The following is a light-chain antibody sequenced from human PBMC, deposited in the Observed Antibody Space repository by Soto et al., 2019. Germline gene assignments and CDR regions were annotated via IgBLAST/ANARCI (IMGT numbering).Light chain of an antibody. CDR3: QQYNSYSEA. J-gene: IGKJ1*01. CDR2: KAS. CDR1: QTISSW. Sequence: DIQITQSPSTLSGSVGDRVTITCRASQTISSWLAWYQQKPGKAPKLLIYKASTLKSGVPSRFSGSGSGTDFTLTISSLQPDDFATYYCQQYNSYSEAFGQGTKVDIK. V-gene: IGKV1-5*03.